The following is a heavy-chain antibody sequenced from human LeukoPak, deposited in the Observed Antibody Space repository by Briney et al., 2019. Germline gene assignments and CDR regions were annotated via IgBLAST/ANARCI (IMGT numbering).Heavy chain of an antibody. D-gene: IGHD2-15*01. CDR2: IYYSGST. J-gene: IGHJ4*02. V-gene: IGHV4-59*08. CDR3: ARSGSYAAAGDY. Sequence: SETLSLTCTVSGVSISSYYWSWIRQPPGKGLEWIGYIYYSGSTNYNASLKSRVTISLDTSKNQFSLKLSSVTAADTAVYYCARSGSYAAAGDYWGQGTLVTVSS. CDR1: GVSISSYY.